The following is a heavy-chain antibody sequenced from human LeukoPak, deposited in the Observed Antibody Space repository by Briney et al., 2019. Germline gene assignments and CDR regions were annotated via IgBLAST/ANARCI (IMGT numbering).Heavy chain of an antibody. Sequence: GGSLRLSCAASGFTFSNAWMSWVRQAPGKGLEWVGRIKRRTDGGTVDYAAPVKGRFTISRDDSKNTLFLQMNSLKTEDTAVYYCKTDSSSWYMPEYFHHWGQGTLVTVSS. V-gene: IGHV3-15*01. D-gene: IGHD6-13*01. CDR3: KTDSSSWYMPEYFHH. J-gene: IGHJ1*01. CDR2: IKRRTDGGTV. CDR1: GFTFSNAW.